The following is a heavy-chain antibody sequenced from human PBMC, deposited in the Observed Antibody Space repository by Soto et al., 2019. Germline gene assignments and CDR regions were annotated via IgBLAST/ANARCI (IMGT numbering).Heavy chain of an antibody. J-gene: IGHJ4*02. Sequence: PGGSLRLSCAASGFTFSSYAMSWVRQAPGKGLEWVSAISGSGGSTYYADSVKGRFTISRDNSKNTLYLQMNSLRAEDTAVYYCAVAGFSGWYGGTVDYWGQGTLVTVS. D-gene: IGHD6-19*01. CDR2: ISGSGGST. CDR3: AVAGFSGWYGGTVDY. V-gene: IGHV3-23*01. CDR1: GFTFSSYA.